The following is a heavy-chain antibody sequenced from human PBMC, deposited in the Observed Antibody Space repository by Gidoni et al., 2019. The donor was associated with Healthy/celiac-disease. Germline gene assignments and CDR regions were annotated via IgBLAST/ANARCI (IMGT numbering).Heavy chain of an antibody. CDR2: ISSSSSYR. V-gene: IGHV3-21*01. J-gene: IGHJ3*02. CDR3: ARDRGGLGSGWYPDAFDI. D-gene: IGHD6-19*01. Sequence: VQLVESGGGLVKPGGSLRLSCAASVFPFSSLSLNGVRQGPGKGLEWVSSISSSSSYRYYADSVKCRFTISRDNAKNSLYLQMNSRRAEDTAVYYCARDRGGLGSGWYPDAFDIWGQGTMVTVSS. CDR1: VFPFSSLS.